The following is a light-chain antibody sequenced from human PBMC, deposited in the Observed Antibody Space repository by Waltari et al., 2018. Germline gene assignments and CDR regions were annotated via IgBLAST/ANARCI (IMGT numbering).Light chain of an antibody. CDR2: EVS. J-gene: IGLJ2*01. V-gene: IGLV2-23*02. CDR1: SRDVGSYNV. Sequence: QSALTQPASVSGSPGQSSTISCSGTSRDVGSYNVVSWYQQHQGKAPKLMIYEVSTRPSGVSNRFSGSKSGNTASLTISGLQAEDEADYYCCSYAGSGVVFGGGTKLTVL. CDR3: CSYAGSGVV.